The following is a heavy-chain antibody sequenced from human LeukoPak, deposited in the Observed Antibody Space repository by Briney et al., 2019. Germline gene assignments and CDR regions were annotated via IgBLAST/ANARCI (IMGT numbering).Heavy chain of an antibody. J-gene: IGHJ4*02. D-gene: IGHD3-10*01. Sequence: PGGSLRLACAASGFTFNTYTMNWVRQAPGKGLEWVSYISSGSSTIYYADSVKGRFTISRDNSKNTLYLQTNSLRAEDTAVYYCAKDRRAGSYDYWGQGTLVTVSS. CDR1: GFTFNTYT. CDR2: ISSGSSTI. V-gene: IGHV3-48*01. CDR3: AKDRRAGSYDY.